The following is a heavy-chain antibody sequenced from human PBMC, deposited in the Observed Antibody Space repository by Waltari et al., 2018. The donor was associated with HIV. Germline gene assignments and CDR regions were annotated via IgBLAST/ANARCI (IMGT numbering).Heavy chain of an antibody. J-gene: IGHJ4*02. CDR3: TRANGPSDY. V-gene: IGHV3-21*06. D-gene: IGHD2-8*01. Sequence: EVQIVQSGGGLVKPGESLRLSCHVPGFMYISSSMYWVRQSPGKGLEWVSSINSRGSFIYYSDSVKGRFTVARDNANNSLYLQMNNLRDDDTAVYFCTRANGPSDYWGQGVLVTVSS. CDR2: INSRGSFI. CDR1: GFMYISSS.